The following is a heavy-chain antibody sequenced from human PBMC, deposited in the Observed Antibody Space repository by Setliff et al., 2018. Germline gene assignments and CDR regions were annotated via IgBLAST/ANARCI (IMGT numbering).Heavy chain of an antibody. D-gene: IGHD3-22*01. J-gene: IGHJ6*03. CDR1: GFTFSAST. V-gene: IGHV3-48*01. CDR3: ATNPRKGRSGGYFYDDPYYYYMDV. Sequence: PGGSLRLSCAASGFTFSASTMNWVRQAPGEGLEWVSYISSISSSTIYYADSVTGRFTISRDNAKSSLYLQVNNLRAEDTAVYYCATNPRKGRSGGYFYDDPYYYYMDVWGKGTTVTVSS. CDR2: ISSISSSTI.